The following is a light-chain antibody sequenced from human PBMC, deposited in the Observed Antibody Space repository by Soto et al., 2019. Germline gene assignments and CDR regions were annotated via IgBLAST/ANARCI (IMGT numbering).Light chain of an antibody. CDR1: QSISSW. CDR3: QQYSSYSPYT. CDR2: KAS. V-gene: IGKV1-5*03. J-gene: IGKJ2*01. Sequence: DIQMTQSPSTLSASVGDRVTITCRASQSISSWLAWYLQKPGKAPKLLIYKASTLQDGVPSRFSGGGSGTEFSLTISSLQPDDFATYYCQQYSSYSPYTFGQGTKLEIK.